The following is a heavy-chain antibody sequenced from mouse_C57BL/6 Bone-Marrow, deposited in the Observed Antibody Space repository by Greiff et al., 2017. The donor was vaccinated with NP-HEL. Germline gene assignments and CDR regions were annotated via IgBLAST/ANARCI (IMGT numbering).Heavy chain of an antibody. J-gene: IGHJ4*01. CDR1: GFSLTSYG. D-gene: IGHD1-1*01. V-gene: IGHV2-6*01. CDR3: AGGNYGSGYAMDY. Sequence: VQLQESGPGLVAPSQSLSITCTVSGFSLTSYGVDWVRQSPGKGLEWLGVIWGVGSTTYNSALKSRLSISKDNSKSQVFLKMNSLQTDDTAMYYCAGGNYGSGYAMDYWGQGTSVTVSS. CDR2: IWGVGST.